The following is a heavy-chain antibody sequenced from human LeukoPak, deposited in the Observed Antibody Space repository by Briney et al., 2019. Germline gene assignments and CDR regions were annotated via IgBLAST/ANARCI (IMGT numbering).Heavy chain of an antibody. D-gene: IGHD6-13*01. CDR2: LYNTGNT. CDR1: GFTVNSNY. V-gene: IGHV3-53*01. CDR3: ARLTADGRLYFVH. Sequence: PGGSLRLSCAASGFTVNSNYLSWVRQAPGKGLEWVSTLYNTGNTYYADSVKGRFSISRDNSKNTLFLQMNSLRAEDTAVYYCARLTADGRLYFVHWGPGTLVTVSS. J-gene: IGHJ4*02.